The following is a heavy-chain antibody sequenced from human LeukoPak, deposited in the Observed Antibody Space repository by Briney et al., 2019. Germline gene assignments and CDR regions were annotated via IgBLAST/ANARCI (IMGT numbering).Heavy chain of an antibody. J-gene: IGHJ4*02. V-gene: IGHV6-1*01. CDR2: TYYRSKWYN. CDR3: ARDRSIAVAGGFDY. D-gene: IGHD6-19*01. CDR1: GDSVSSNSAA. Sequence: SQTLSLTCAISGDSVSSNSAAWHWIRQSPSRSLEWLVRTYYRSKWYNDYAVSVKSRITINPDTSKNQSSLQLNSVTPEDTAVYYCARDRSIAVAGGFDYWGQGTLVTVSS.